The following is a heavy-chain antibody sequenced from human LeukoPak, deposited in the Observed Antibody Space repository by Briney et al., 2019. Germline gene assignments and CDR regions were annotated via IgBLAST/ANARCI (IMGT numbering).Heavy chain of an antibody. CDR1: GFTFSSYE. D-gene: IGHD5-12*01. Sequence: PGGSLRLSCAASGFTFSSYEMNWVRQAPGKGLEWVSYISSSGSTIYYADSVKGRFTISRDNAKNSLYLQMNSLRAEDTAVYYCAKDGRGYSGYEPWGYFDYWGQGTLVTVSS. CDR3: AKDGRGYSGYEPWGYFDY. V-gene: IGHV3-48*03. J-gene: IGHJ4*02. CDR2: ISSSGSTI.